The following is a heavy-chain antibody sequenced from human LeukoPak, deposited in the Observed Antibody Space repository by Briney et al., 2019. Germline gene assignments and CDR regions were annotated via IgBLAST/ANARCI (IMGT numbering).Heavy chain of an antibody. J-gene: IGHJ5*02. Sequence: ASVKVSCKASGYSFTNYDINWVRQATGQGLEWMGWMNPKSGDTGYSQKFQGRVFITRDTSINTAYMELSSLGSDDTALYYCARDGDYGGDNNWLDPWGQGTLVTVSS. CDR3: ARDGDYGGDNNWLDP. V-gene: IGHV1-8*03. CDR2: MNPKSGDT. D-gene: IGHD4-23*01. CDR1: GYSFTNYD.